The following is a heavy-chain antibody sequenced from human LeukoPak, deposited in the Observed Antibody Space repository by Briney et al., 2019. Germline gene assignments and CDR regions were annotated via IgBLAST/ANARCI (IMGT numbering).Heavy chain of an antibody. CDR2: ISSSSSYV. D-gene: IGHD3-3*01. Sequence: GGSLRLSCAASGFTFSSSSMNWVRQAPGKGLEWVSSISSSSSYVYYADSVKGRFTISRDNAKNSLYLQMNSLRAEDTAVYYCARERDFWSGYYSYYYYMDVWGKGTTVTVSS. CDR3: ARERDFWSGYYSYYYYMDV. J-gene: IGHJ6*03. CDR1: GFTFSSSS. V-gene: IGHV3-21*01.